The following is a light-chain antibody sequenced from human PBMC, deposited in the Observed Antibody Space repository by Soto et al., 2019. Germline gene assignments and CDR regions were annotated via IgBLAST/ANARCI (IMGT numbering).Light chain of an antibody. Sequence: DIQMTQSPSTLPASVGDRVTITCRASQSISNWLAWYQQKPGKAPKLLIYKASTLKSGVPSRFSGSGSGTEFTLTISSLQPDDFATYYCQHYNSYSEAFGQGGNVDI. CDR2: KAS. CDR1: QSISNW. J-gene: IGKJ1*01. CDR3: QHYNSYSEA. V-gene: IGKV1-5*03.